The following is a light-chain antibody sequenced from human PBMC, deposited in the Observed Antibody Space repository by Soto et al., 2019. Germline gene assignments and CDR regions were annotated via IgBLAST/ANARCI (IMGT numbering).Light chain of an antibody. CDR1: TGAVTGGHY. V-gene: IGLV7-46*01. CDR2: DTS. J-gene: IGLJ3*02. CDR3: LLSHGRARV. Sequence: QTVLTQEPSLTVSPGGTVTLTCGSNTGAVTGGHYPYWFQRKPGQAPRTLIYDTSNKHSWTPARFSGSLLGGKAALTLSGAQPEDEAEYYCLLSHGRARVFGGGTQLTVL.